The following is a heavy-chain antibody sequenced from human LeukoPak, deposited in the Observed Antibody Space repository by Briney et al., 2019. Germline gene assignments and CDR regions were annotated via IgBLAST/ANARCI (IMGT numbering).Heavy chain of an antibody. Sequence: SQTLSLTCTVSGGSISSGDYYWSWIRQPPGKGLEWIGYIYYSGSTYYNPSLKSRVTISVDTSKNQFSLKLSSVTAADTAVYYCARVVATAIRLFDYWGQGTLATVSS. D-gene: IGHD2-21*02. CDR1: GGSISSGDYY. V-gene: IGHV4-30-4*01. CDR3: ARVVATAIRLFDY. CDR2: IYYSGST. J-gene: IGHJ4*02.